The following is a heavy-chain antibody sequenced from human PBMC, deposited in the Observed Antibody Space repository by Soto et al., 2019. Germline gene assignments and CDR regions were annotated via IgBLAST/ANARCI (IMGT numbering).Heavy chain of an antibody. J-gene: IGHJ6*02. CDR2: IWRDGNSQ. CDR3: ATDSWGPEV. D-gene: IGHD7-27*01. CDR1: GFSFSSYN. Sequence: QVQLAESGGGVVQPGRSLRLSCAASGFSFSSYNMHWVRQAPGKGLEWVTFIWRDGNSQSHADSVKGRFTVSRDNSKNTLYLQMDSLRGEDTSVYYCATDSWGPEVWGQGTTVTVSS. V-gene: IGHV3-33*01.